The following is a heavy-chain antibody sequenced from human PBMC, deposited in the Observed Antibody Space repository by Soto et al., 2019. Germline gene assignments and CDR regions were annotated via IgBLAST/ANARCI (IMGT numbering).Heavy chain of an antibody. Sequence: PSETLSLTCAVYGGSFSSYYWSWIRQPPGKGLEWIGYIYYSGSTNYNPSLKSRVTISVDTSKNQFSLKLSSVTAADPAVYYCARFNWYFDLWGRGTLVTVSS. CDR1: GGSFSSYY. J-gene: IGHJ2*01. CDR2: IYYSGST. V-gene: IGHV4-59*08. CDR3: ARFNWYFDL.